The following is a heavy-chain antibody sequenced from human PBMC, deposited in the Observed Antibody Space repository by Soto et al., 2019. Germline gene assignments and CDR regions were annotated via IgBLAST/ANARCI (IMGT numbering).Heavy chain of an antibody. J-gene: IGHJ3*02. CDR3: ARDKGTMFGVVNDAFDI. Sequence: SVKVSCKASGGSFNRFALSWVLQAPGQGLEWMGGIIPVFGTTKYAESFEGRVTMTADESTSTAYLELSSLRFADTAVYYCARDKGTMFGVVNDAFDIWGQGTLVTVSS. V-gene: IGHV1-69*13. CDR1: GGSFNRFA. D-gene: IGHD3-3*01. CDR2: IIPVFGTT.